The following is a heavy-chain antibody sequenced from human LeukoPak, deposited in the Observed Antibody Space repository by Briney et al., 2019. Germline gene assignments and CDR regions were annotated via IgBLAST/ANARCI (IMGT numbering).Heavy chain of an antibody. V-gene: IGHV3-30*02. CDR2: IRNDGSNK. D-gene: IGHD6-25*01. CDR1: AFTFSSYG. Sequence: GGSLTLSCAAYAFTFSSYGMHWVRHAPGKGREWVVFIRNDGSNKYYADSVKGPFTISRDDSKNTLYLQTNSLRAEDTAVYYCAKDGRGVRTMAAAYYYYYGMDVWGQGTTVTVSS. J-gene: IGHJ6*02. CDR3: AKDGRGVRTMAAAYYYYYGMDV.